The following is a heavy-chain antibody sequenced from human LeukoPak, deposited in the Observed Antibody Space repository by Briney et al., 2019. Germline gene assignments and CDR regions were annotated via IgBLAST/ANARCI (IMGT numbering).Heavy chain of an antibody. D-gene: IGHD6-13*01. CDR1: GGSISSSSYY. J-gene: IGHJ5*02. CDR2: IYYSGST. V-gene: IGHV4-61*01. Sequence: SETLSLTCTVSGGSISSSSYYWSWIRQPPGKGLEWIGYIYYSGSTNYNPSLKSRVTISVDTSKNQFSLKLSSVTAADTAVYYCARAGGGIAAAVNWFDPWGQGTLVTVSS. CDR3: ARAGGGIAAAVNWFDP.